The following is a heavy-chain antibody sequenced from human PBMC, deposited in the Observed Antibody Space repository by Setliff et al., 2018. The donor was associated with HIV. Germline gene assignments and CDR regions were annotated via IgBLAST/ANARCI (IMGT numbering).Heavy chain of an antibody. CDR2: IKYDGSGN. V-gene: IGHV3-7*01. Sequence: GESLKISCAASGFTFSSYWMNWVRQAPGKGLEWVATIKYDGSGNTYVDSVKGRFTISRDNAKNSLFLQMNSLRVDDTAVYFCSRIRWSYYGMDVWG. D-gene: IGHD2-15*01. CDR1: GFTFSSYW. CDR3: SRIRWSYYGMDV. J-gene: IGHJ6*01.